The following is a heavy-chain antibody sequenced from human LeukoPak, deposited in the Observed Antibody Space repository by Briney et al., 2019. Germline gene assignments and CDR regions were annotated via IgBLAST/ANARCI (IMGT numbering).Heavy chain of an antibody. CDR1: GSTFSSSA. CDR3: TKGWQQLAG. CDR2: ISGSGASA. J-gene: IGHJ4*02. Sequence: GGSLRLSCAASGSTFSSSAMSWVRQAPGKGLEWVSGISGSGASAYYADSVKGQFTISRDNSKNTLYLQMNSLRAEDTAVYYCTKGWQQLAGWGQGTLVTVSS. V-gene: IGHV3-23*01. D-gene: IGHD6-13*01.